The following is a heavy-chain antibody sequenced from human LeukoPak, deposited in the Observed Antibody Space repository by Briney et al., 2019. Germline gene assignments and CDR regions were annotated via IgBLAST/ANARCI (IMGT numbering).Heavy chain of an antibody. CDR2: IYHSGST. Sequence: PSEALSLTCAVSGGSISSSNWWSWVRQPPGKGLEWIGEIYHSGSTNYNPSLESRVTISVDKSKNQFSLKLSSVTAADTAVYYCAVIRDIDYWGQGTLVTVSS. CDR1: GGSISSSNW. J-gene: IGHJ4*02. D-gene: IGHD3-3*01. V-gene: IGHV4-4*02. CDR3: AVIRDIDY.